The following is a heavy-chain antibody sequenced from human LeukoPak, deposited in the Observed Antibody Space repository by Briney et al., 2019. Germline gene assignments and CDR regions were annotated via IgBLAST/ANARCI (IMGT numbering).Heavy chain of an antibody. Sequence: SETLSLTCAVYGGSFSGYYWSWIRQPPGKGLEWIGSIYYSGSTYYNPSLKSRVTISVDTSKNQFSLKLSSVTAADTAVYYCARREQEFFDYWGQGTLVTVSS. CDR2: IYYSGST. J-gene: IGHJ4*02. D-gene: IGHD1/OR15-1a*01. CDR3: ARREQEFFDY. CDR1: GGSFSGYY. V-gene: IGHV4-34*01.